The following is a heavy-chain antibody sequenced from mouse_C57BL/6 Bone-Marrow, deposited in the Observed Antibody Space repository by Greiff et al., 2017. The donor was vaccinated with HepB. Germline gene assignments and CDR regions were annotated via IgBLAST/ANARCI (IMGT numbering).Heavy chain of an antibody. D-gene: IGHD1-1*01. V-gene: IGHV5-16*01. Sequence: EVKVEESEGGLVQPGSSMKLSCTASGFTFSDYYMAWVRQVPEKGLEWVANINYDGSSTYYLDSLKSRFIISRDNAKNILYLQMSSLKSEDTATYYCAREDYYGSSYGYWGQGTTLTVSS. CDR1: GFTFSDYY. CDR2: INYDGSST. J-gene: IGHJ2*01. CDR3: AREDYYGSSYGY.